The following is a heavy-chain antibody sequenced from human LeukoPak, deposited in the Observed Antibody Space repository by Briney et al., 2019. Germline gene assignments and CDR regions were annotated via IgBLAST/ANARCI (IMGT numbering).Heavy chain of an antibody. Sequence: PSVKVSCKASGYTFTGYYMHWVRQAPGQGLEWMGWINPNSGGTNYAQKFQGRVTMTRDTSISTAYMELSRLRSDDTAVYYCAAVAGLGNAFDIWGQGTMVTVSS. D-gene: IGHD6-19*01. CDR1: GYTFTGYY. CDR2: INPNSGGT. CDR3: AAVAGLGNAFDI. J-gene: IGHJ3*02. V-gene: IGHV1-2*02.